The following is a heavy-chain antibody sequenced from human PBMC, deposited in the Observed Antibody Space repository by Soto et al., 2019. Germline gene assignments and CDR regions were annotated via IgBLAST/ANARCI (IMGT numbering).Heavy chain of an antibody. Sequence: QVQLQESGPGLVKPSQTLSLTCTVSGGSISSGDYYWSWIRQPPGKGLEWIGYIYYSGSTYYNPYLKSRVTLSLDKPSNQFSLRLSSLTAADTAVYYCATFGVIGEPFDYWGQGTLVTVSS. CDR1: GGSISSGDYY. J-gene: IGHJ4*02. D-gene: IGHD3-10*01. CDR2: IYYSGST. V-gene: IGHV4-30-4*01. CDR3: ATFGVIGEPFDY.